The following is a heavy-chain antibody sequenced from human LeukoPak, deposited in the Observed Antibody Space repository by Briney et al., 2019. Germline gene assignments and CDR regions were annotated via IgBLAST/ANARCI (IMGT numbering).Heavy chain of an antibody. CDR1: GFTFSSYS. Sequence: PGGSLRLSCAASGFTFSSYSMNWVRQAPGKGLEWVSSISSSSSYIHYADSVKGRFTISRDNAKNSLYLQMNGLRAEDTAVYYCASPKSFDAFDIWGQGTMVTVSS. CDR3: ASPKSFDAFDI. V-gene: IGHV3-21*01. J-gene: IGHJ3*02. CDR2: ISSSSSYI.